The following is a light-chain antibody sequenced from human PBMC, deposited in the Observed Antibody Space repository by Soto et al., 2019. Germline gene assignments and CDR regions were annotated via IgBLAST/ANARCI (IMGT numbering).Light chain of an antibody. CDR3: MQTLRTWT. CDR1: ESLLHGNGNNY. CDR2: LGS. V-gene: IGKV2-28*01. J-gene: IGKJ1*01. Sequence: EIVMTQSPLSLSVTAGEPASISCRSSESLLHGNGNNYLDWYLQKPGQSPQLLIYLGSTRASGVPDRFSGSGSGTDFTLKISRVEAEDVGVYYCMQTLRTWTFGQGTKVEIK.